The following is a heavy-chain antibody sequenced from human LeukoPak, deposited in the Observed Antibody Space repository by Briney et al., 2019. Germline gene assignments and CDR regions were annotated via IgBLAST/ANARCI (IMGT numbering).Heavy chain of an antibody. CDR1: GYTFTSYA. Sequence: ASVKVSCKASGYTFTSYAIHWVRQAPGQGLEWMGWINAGTGIPQYSQKFQDRVTITRDTFASTAYMELSLRSEDTAMYYCARDSYGDCDYWGQGTLVTVSS. CDR3: ARDSYGDCDY. V-gene: IGHV1-3*01. D-gene: IGHD4-17*01. CDR2: INAGTGIP. J-gene: IGHJ4*02.